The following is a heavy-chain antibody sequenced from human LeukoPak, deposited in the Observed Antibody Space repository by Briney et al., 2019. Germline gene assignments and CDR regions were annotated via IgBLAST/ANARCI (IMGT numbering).Heavy chain of an antibody. D-gene: IGHD4-17*01. CDR2: IYYSGST. CDR1: GGSVSSGSYY. J-gene: IGHJ5*02. V-gene: IGHV4-61*01. Sequence: SETLSLTCTVSGGSVSSGSYYWSWIRQPPGKGLEWIGYIYYSGSTNYNPSLKSRVTISVDTSKNQFSLKLSSVTAAGTAVYYCARGDDYGDPWGQGTLDTVSS. CDR3: ARGDDYGDP.